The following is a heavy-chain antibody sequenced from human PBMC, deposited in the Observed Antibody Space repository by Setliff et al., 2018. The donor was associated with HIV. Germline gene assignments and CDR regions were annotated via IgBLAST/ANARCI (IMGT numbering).Heavy chain of an antibody. D-gene: IGHD3-16*01. Sequence: GGSLRLSCAASGFTFDDYTMHWVRQAPGKGLEWVSLISGDGDSKYYADSVKGRFTISRDNSKNSLYLQMNGLRAEDTSLYYCAKGRTDYLGWFAPWGQGTLVTVSS. J-gene: IGHJ5*02. CDR2: ISGDGDSK. CDR3: AKGRTDYLGWFAP. V-gene: IGHV3-43D*04. CDR1: GFTFDDYT.